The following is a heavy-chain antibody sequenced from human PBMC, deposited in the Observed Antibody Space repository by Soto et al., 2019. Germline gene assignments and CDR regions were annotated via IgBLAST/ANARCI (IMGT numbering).Heavy chain of an antibody. CDR3: ARDGVLWFGELFPMWFDP. J-gene: IGHJ5*02. V-gene: IGHV1-18*04. D-gene: IGHD3-10*01. CDR2: ISAYNGNT. CDR1: GYTFTSYG. Sequence: ASVKVSCKASGYTFTSYGISWVRQAPGQGLEWMGWISAYNGNTNYAQKLQGRVTMTTDTSTSTAYMELRSLRSDDTAVYYCARDGVLWFGELFPMWFDPWGQGTLVTVSS.